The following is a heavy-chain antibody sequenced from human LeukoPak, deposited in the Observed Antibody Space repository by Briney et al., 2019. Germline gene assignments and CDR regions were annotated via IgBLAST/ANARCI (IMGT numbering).Heavy chain of an antibody. CDR3: ARVRGYDINDDY. Sequence: GGSLGLSWAASGFTFSSYSMNWVRQAPGKGLEWVSSISSSSSYIYYADSVKGRFTISRDNAKNSLYLQMNSLRAEDTAVYYCARVRGYDINDDYWGQGTLVTVSS. J-gene: IGHJ4*02. CDR1: GFTFSSYS. D-gene: IGHD3-9*01. CDR2: ISSSSSYI. V-gene: IGHV3-21*01.